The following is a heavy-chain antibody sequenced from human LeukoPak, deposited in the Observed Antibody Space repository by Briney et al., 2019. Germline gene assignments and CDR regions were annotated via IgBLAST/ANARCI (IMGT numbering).Heavy chain of an antibody. V-gene: IGHV4-39*07. CDR2: IYYSGST. D-gene: IGHD3-22*01. CDR1: GGSISSSSYY. J-gene: IGHJ4*02. CDR3: ARGRGRYYYDSSGYYAN. Sequence: PSETPSLTCTVSGGSISSSSYYWGWIRQPPGKGLEWIGSIYYSGSTYYNPSLKSRVTISVDTSKNQFSLKVTSVTAADTAVYYCARGRGRYYYDSSGYYANWGQGTLVTVSS.